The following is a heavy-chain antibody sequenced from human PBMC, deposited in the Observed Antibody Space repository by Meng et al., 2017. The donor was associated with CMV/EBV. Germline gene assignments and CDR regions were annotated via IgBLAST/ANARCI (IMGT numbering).Heavy chain of an antibody. J-gene: IGHJ5*02. CDR3: ARGERNYDSSGYTTNRFDP. V-gene: IGHV4-34*01. Sequence: SFSGYYWSWIRQPPGKGLEWIGEINHSGSTNYNPSLKSRVTISVDTSKNQFSLKLSSVTAADTAVYYCARGERNYDSSGYTTNRFDPWGQGTLVTVSS. D-gene: IGHD3-22*01. CDR2: INHSGST. CDR1: SFSGYY.